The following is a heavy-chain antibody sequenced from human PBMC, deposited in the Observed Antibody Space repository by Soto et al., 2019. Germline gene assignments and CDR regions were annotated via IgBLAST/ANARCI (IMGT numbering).Heavy chain of an antibody. J-gene: IGHJ4*02. Sequence: EVQLVQSGAEVKKSGESLRISCKVSGYSFASQWISWVRQVPGKGQEWMGRIDLSESYTTYNPSFQGHVTFSADKSITTDYLQWRSLDASDNAIYYCATQGLTTYYFGYWGQGTMVTVSS. CDR1: GYSFASQW. D-gene: IGHD3-16*01. CDR2: IDLSESYT. V-gene: IGHV5-10-1*03. CDR3: ATQGLTTYYFGY.